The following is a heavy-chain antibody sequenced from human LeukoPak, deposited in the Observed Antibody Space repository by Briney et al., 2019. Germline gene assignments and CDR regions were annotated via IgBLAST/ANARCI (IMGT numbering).Heavy chain of an antibody. CDR2: INHSGST. D-gene: IGHD2-2*01. V-gene: IGHV4-34*01. CDR3: ASLTSPLYQLLDYGMDV. CDR1: GGSFSDYY. Sequence: PSETLSLTCAVYGGSFSDYYWSWIRQPPGKGLEWIGEINHSGSTNYNPSLKSRVTISVDTSKNQFSLKLSSVTAADTAVYYYASLTSPLYQLLDYGMDVWGQGTTVTVSS. J-gene: IGHJ6*02.